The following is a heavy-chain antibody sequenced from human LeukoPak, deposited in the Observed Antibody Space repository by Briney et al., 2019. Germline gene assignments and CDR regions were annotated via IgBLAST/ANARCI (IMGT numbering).Heavy chain of an antibody. J-gene: IGHJ6*03. D-gene: IGHD6-19*01. V-gene: IGHV3-48*04. CDR2: ISSSSSTI. CDR3: ARFPRLRDYYYMDV. Sequence: GGSLRLSCAASGFTFSSYSMNWVRQAPGKGLEWVSYISSSSSTIYYADSVKGRFTISRDNAKNSLYLQMNSLRAEDTAVCYCARFPRLRDYYYMDVWGKGTTVTVSS. CDR1: GFTFSSYS.